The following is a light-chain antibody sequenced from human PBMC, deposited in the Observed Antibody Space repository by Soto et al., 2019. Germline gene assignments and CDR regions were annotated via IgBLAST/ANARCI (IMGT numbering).Light chain of an antibody. V-gene: IGLV2-14*01. CDR1: SSDVGGYNY. CDR2: EVT. Sequence: QSVLTQPASVSGSPGQLITISCTGTSSDVGGYNYVSWYQHHPGKAPKLMIYEVTNRPSGISNRFSGSKSGNTASLTISGLQAEDEADYYCSSYTSSSTYVFGTGTKVTVL. J-gene: IGLJ1*01. CDR3: SSYTSSSTYV.